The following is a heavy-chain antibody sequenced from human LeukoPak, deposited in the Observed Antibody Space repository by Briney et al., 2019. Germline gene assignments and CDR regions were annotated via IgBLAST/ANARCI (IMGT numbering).Heavy chain of an antibody. CDR3: ARGGLHDYSNYNDY. CDR2: ISSNGGHT. J-gene: IGHJ4*02. Sequence: GGSLRLSCAASGFTFSSYSMNWVRQAPGEGLEFVSAISSNGGHTYYANSVKGRFTISRDDSKNTLYLQMGSLRAEDMAVYYCARGGLHDYSNYNDYWGQGTLVTVSS. V-gene: IGHV3-64*01. CDR1: GFTFSSYS. D-gene: IGHD4-11*01.